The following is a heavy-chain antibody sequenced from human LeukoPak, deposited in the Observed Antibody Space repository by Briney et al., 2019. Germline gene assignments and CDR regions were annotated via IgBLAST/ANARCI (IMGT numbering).Heavy chain of an antibody. Sequence: SETLSLTCTVSGGSISSGSYYWSWIRQPVGKGLEWIGRIYTSGSTNYNPSLKSRVTISVDTSKNQFSLKLSSVTAADTAVYYCARDTGTMVRGVIASFDYWGQGTLVTVSS. CDR1: GGSISSGSYY. CDR3: ARDTGTMVRGVIASFDY. V-gene: IGHV4-61*02. J-gene: IGHJ4*02. D-gene: IGHD3-10*01. CDR2: IYTSGST.